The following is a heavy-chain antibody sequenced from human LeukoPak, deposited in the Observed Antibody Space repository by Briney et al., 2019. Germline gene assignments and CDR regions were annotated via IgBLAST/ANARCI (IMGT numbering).Heavy chain of an antibody. CDR1: GGSFSGYY. CDR2: INHSGST. Sequence: SETLSLTCAVYGGSFSGYYWSWIRLPPGKGLEWIGEINHSGSTNYNPSLKSRVTISVDTSKNQFSLKLSSVTAADTAVYYCASRGWESYFDYWGQGTLVTVSS. CDR3: ASRGWESYFDY. D-gene: IGHD6-19*01. J-gene: IGHJ4*02. V-gene: IGHV4-34*01.